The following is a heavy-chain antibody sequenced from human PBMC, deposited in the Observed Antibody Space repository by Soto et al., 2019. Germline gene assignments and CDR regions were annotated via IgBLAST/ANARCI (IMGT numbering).Heavy chain of an antibody. CDR2: INPNSGGK. V-gene: IGHV1-2*04. D-gene: IGHD2-2*02. CDR3: ARDIGGYCSSTSCNKDAFDI. J-gene: IGHJ3*02. CDR1: GYTFTGYY. Sequence: ASVKVSCKASGYTFTGYYMHWVRQAPGQGLEWMGWINPNSGGKNYAQKFQGWVTMTRDTSISTAYMELSRLRSDDTAVYYCARDIGGYCSSTSCNKDAFDIWGQGTMVTVSS.